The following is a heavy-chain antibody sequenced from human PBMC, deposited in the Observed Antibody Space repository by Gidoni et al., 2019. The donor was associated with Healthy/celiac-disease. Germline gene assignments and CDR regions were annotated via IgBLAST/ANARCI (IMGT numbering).Heavy chain of an antibody. Sequence: QVQLQESGPGLVKPSETLSLPCTVSGGSVSSGSYYWSWIRQPPGKGLEWIGYIYYSGRTNYNPSLKSRVTISVDTSKNQFSLKLSSVTAADTAVYYCARVGDYGGTVDYWGQGTLVTVSS. D-gene: IGHD4-17*01. J-gene: IGHJ4*02. V-gene: IGHV4-61*01. CDR1: GGSVSSGSYY. CDR3: ARVGDYGGTVDY. CDR2: IYYSGRT.